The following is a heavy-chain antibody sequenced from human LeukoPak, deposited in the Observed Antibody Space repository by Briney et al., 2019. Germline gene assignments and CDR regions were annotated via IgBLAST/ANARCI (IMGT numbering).Heavy chain of an antibody. D-gene: IGHD1-26*01. V-gene: IGHV4-59*01. CDR2: IYYSGST. Sequence: KPSETLSLTCTVSGGSISGYYWTWIRQPPGKGLEWIGYIYYSGSTNYNPSLKSRVTISIDTSKNQFSLKLSSVTAADTAVYYCAREGLPYSGRDKAVFDYWGQGTLVTVSS. J-gene: IGHJ4*02. CDR3: AREGLPYSGRDKAVFDY. CDR1: GGSISGYY.